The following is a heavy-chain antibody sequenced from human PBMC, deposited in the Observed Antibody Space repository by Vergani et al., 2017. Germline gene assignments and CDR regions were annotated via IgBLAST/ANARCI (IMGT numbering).Heavy chain of an antibody. D-gene: IGHD3-3*01. J-gene: IGHJ6*02. CDR2: ISAYNGNT. CDR3: ARDVYSSVRFLEWLSTRYYYYGMDV. Sequence: QVQLVQSGAEVKKPGASVKVSCKASGGTFSSYAISWVRQAPGQGLEWMGWISAYNGNTNYAQKLQGRVTMTTDTSTSTAYMELRSLRSDDTAVYYCARDVYSSVRFLEWLSTRYYYYGMDVWGQGTTVTVSS. V-gene: IGHV1-18*01. CDR1: GGTFSSYA.